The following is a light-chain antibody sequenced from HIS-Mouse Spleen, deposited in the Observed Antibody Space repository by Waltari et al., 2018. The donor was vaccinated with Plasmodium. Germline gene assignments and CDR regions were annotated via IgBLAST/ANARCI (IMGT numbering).Light chain of an antibody. Sequence: QSALTQPRSVSGSPGQSVTISCPGTSRAVGRYNYLSWYQQHPGKAPKLMIYDVSKRPSGVPDRFSGSKSGNTASLTISGLQAEDEADYYCCSYAGSYTWVFGGGTKLTVL. CDR2: DVS. CDR3: CSYAGSYTWV. CDR1: SRAVGRYNY. V-gene: IGLV2-11*01. J-gene: IGLJ3*02.